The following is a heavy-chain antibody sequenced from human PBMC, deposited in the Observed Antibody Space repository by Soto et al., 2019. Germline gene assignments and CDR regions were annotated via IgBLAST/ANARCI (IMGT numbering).Heavy chain of an antibody. CDR3: ARRLGGGGDYFYGMDA. Sequence: QVQLVQSGAEVKKPGASVKISCKTSGYAFNEYYIHWMRQVPGQGPEWMGWINPNSGGTKFAKKFKGVISMTSHSSTSTSCMELSRLRPDDTAVYYWARRLGGGGDYFYGMDAWGQGTAVIVSS. CDR1: GYAFNEYY. D-gene: IGHD3-10*01. V-gene: IGHV1-2*02. J-gene: IGHJ6*02. CDR2: INPNSGGT.